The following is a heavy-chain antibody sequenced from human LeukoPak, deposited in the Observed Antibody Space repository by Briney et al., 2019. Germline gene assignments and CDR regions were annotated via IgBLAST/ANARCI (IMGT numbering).Heavy chain of an antibody. D-gene: IGHD6-6*01. CDR1: GGSFSGYS. V-gene: IGHV4-34*01. CDR3: AREGTGSSSSYSI. J-gene: IGHJ4*02. Sequence: PSETLSLTCAVYGGSFSGYSWSWIRQPPGKGLEWIGEINHSGSTNYNPSLKSRVTISVDTSKNQFSLKLSSVTAADTAVYYCAREGTGSSSSYSIWGQGTLVTVSS. CDR2: INHSGST.